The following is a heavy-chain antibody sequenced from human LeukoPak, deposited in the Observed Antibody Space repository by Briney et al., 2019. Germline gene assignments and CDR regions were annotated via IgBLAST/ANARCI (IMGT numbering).Heavy chain of an antibody. V-gene: IGHV4-34*01. CDR2: INHSGST. CDR1: GGSFSGYY. Sequence: SETLSLTCAVYGGSFSGYYWSWIRQPPGKGLEWIGGINHSGSTNYNPSLKSRVTISVDTSKNQFSLKLSSVTAADTAVYYCARGRNFWSGYYTPWGQGTLVTVSS. CDR3: ARGRNFWSGYYTP. J-gene: IGHJ5*02. D-gene: IGHD3-3*01.